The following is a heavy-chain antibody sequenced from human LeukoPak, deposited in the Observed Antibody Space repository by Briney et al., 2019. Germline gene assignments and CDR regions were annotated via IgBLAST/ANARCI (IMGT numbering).Heavy chain of an antibody. V-gene: IGHV5-51*01. J-gene: IGHJ4*02. CDR2: INPGDSDT. CDR1: GYSFTTYW. CDR3: ARRGEMATIPLDY. Sequence: GESLKISCKGSGYSFTTYWIGWVRQMPGKGLEYMGIINPGDSDTGYSPSFQGQVTISVDKSISTAYLQWSSLKASDTAMYYCARRGEMATIPLDYWGQGTLVTVSS. D-gene: IGHD5-24*01.